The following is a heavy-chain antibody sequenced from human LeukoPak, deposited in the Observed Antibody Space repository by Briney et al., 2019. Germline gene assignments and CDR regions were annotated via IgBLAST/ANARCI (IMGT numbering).Heavy chain of an antibody. D-gene: IGHD1-26*01. J-gene: IGHJ6*02. V-gene: IGHV4-30-4*02. Sequence: SETLSLTCTVSGDSISSGDYYWSWIRQPPGKGLEWIGYIYYRGSAYYNPSLKSRATISVDTSKNQFSLKLSSVTAADTAVYYCARRSGSYYYYYGMDVWGQGTTVTVSS. CDR1: GDSISSGDYY. CDR3: ARRSGSYYYYYGMDV. CDR2: IYYRGSA.